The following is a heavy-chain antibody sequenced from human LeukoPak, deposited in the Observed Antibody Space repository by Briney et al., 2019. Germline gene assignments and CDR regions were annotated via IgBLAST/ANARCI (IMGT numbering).Heavy chain of an antibody. Sequence: PGVSLRLSCAASGFTFSSYAMTWVRQAPGRGLEWVSAISGSGGSTYYADSVKGRFTISRDNSKNTLYLQTNSLRAEDTAVYYCAKAQEYQLLLFDYWGQGTLVTVSS. CDR1: GFTFSSYA. D-gene: IGHD2-2*01. V-gene: IGHV3-23*01. CDR3: AKAQEYQLLLFDY. CDR2: ISGSGGST. J-gene: IGHJ4*02.